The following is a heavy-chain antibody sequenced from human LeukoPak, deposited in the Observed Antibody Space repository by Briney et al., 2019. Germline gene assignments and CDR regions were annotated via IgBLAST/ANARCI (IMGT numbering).Heavy chain of an antibody. CDR1: GYTFTSYD. Sequence: ASVKVSCKASGYTFTSYDINWVRQATGQGLEWMGWMNPNSGDTRYAQKFQGRVTMTTNTSLRTAYMELSSLRSDDTAVYYCARVGVTTDNWFDPWGQGTLVTVAS. V-gene: IGHV1-8*01. CDR2: MNPNSGDT. J-gene: IGHJ5*02. CDR3: ARVGVTTDNWFDP. D-gene: IGHD2-21*02.